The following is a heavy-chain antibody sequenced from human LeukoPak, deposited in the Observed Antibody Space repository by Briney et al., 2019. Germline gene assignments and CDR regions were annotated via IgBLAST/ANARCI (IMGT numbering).Heavy chain of an antibody. V-gene: IGHV4-38-2*02. D-gene: IGHD3-10*01. CDR3: ASRVLLWFGEEVDY. Sequence: SETLSLTCTVSGYSISSGYYWGWIRQPPGKGLEWIGSIYYSGSTYYNPSLKSRVTISVDTSKNQFSLKLSSVTAADTAVYYCASRVLLWFGEEVDYWGQGTLVTVSS. J-gene: IGHJ4*02. CDR1: GYSISSGYY. CDR2: IYYSGST.